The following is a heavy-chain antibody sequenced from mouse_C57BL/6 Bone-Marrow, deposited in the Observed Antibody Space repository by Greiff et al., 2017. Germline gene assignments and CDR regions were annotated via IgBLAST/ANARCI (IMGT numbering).Heavy chain of an antibody. D-gene: IGHD2-12*01. V-gene: IGHV1-54*01. CDR2: INPGSGGT. J-gene: IGHJ4*01. CDR3: ARGCYSYAMDY. Sequence: VQLQQSGAELVRPGTSVKVSCKASGYAFTNYLIEWVKQRPGQGLEWIGVINPGSGGTNYNEKFKGKATLTADKSSSTAYMQLSSLTSEDSAVYFCARGCYSYAMDYWGQGTSVTVSS. CDR1: GYAFTNYL.